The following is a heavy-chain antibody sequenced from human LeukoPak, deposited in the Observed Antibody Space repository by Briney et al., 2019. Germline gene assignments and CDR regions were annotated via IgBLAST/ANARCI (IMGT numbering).Heavy chain of an antibody. CDR1: GGSINSGSHH. Sequence: SETLSLTCTVSGGSINSGSHHWNWIRQPAGKGLEWIGRIYASGTNYNPSLKSRVTISVDTSKNQFSLKLSSVTAADTAVYYCAREYRSGYDDKIDYWGQGTLVTVSS. CDR3: AREYRSGYDDKIDY. V-gene: IGHV4-61*02. D-gene: IGHD3-22*01. J-gene: IGHJ4*02. CDR2: IYASGT.